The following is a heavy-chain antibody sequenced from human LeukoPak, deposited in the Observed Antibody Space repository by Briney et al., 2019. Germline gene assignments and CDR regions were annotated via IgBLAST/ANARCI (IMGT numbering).Heavy chain of an antibody. Sequence: GESLKISCKGSGYSFSSYWIAWVRQMPGKGLEWLGIIYPGDSDIRYSPSFQGQVTISADKSLSTAYLQRSSLKASDTAMYYCARQDGSALYYFDYWGQGTLVTVSS. CDR3: ARQDGSALYYFDY. CDR2: IYPGDSDI. V-gene: IGHV5-51*01. J-gene: IGHJ4*02. D-gene: IGHD5-24*01. CDR1: GYSFSSYW.